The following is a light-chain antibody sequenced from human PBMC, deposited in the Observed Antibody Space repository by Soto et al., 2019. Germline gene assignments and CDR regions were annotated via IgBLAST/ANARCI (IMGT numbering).Light chain of an antibody. CDR1: QSVSSN. CDR3: QQYNNWPRALT. CDR2: GAS. J-gene: IGKJ4*01. V-gene: IGKV3-15*01. Sequence: EIVMTQSPATLSVSPGERATLSCRASQSVSSNLAWYQQKPGQAPRLLIYGASTRATGIPARFSGSGSGTEFTLTISSQQSEDFAVYYCQQYNNWPRALTFGGGTKVEIK.